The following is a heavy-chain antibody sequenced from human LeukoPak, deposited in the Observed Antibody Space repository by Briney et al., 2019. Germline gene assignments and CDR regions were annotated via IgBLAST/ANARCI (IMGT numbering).Heavy chain of an antibody. J-gene: IGHJ5*02. CDR3: ARAYSYAFDP. CDR2: VKQDGSET. V-gene: IGHV3-7*04. Sequence: PGGSLRLSCAASGFTFSSNWMSWVRQAPGKGLEWVANVKQDGSETYYVDSVKGRFTISRDNAKNSLFLQMNTLRVEDTAVYYCARAYSYAFDPWGQGTLVTVSS. D-gene: IGHD5-18*01. CDR1: GFTFSSNW.